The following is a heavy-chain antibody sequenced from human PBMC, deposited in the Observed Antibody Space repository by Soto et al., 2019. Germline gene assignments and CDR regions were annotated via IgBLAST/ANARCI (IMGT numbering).Heavy chain of an antibody. CDR2: IWYDGSNK. V-gene: IGHV3-33*01. D-gene: IGHD6-6*01. J-gene: IGHJ6*02. CDR1: GFTFSSYG. Sequence: GGSLRLSCAASGFTFSSYGMHWVRQAPGKGLEWVAVIWYDGSNKYYADSVKGRFTISRDNSKNTLYLQMNSLRAEDTAVYYCARDPDSSIADWYYYGMDVWGQGTTVTVSS. CDR3: ARDPDSSIADWYYYGMDV.